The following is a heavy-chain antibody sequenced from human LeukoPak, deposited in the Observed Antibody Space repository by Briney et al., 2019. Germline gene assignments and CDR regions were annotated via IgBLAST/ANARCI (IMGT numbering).Heavy chain of an antibody. J-gene: IGHJ6*03. CDR1: GFTFSYYS. CDR2: ISSSSSTI. V-gene: IGHV3-48*02. Sequence: GGSPRLSCAASGFTFSYYSMNWVRQAPGKGLEWVSYISSSSSTIYYADSVKGRFTITRDNAKNSQFLQMNSLRDEDTAVYYCARASTITVRPGGYYHYYMDVWGKGTTVTVSS. CDR3: ARASTITVRPGGYYHYYMDV. D-gene: IGHD6-6*01.